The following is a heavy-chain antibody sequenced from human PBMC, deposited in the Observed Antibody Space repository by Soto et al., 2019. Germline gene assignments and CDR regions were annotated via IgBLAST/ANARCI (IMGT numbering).Heavy chain of an antibody. CDR2: LSSSGTT. Sequence: EVQLVETGGGLIQPGGSLRLSCSVSGFSVTNNYISWVRQAPGKGLEWVSLLSSSGTTYYADSVRGRFTVSRDDSKNTLHLQMDSLTPDDTAVYYCARDWSKFSYNYPYYYAMDAWGQGTTVSVSS. CDR3: ARDWSKFSYNYPYYYAMDA. CDR1: GFSVTNNY. J-gene: IGHJ6*02. V-gene: IGHV3-53*02. D-gene: IGHD5-18*01.